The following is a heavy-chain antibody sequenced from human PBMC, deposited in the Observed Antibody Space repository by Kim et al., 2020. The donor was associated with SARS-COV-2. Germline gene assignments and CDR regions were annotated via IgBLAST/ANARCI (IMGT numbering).Heavy chain of an antibody. J-gene: IGHJ5*02. CDR1: GYTFTSYG. D-gene: IGHD3-3*01. CDR3: ARSGVIFGVVIILDKQNNWFDP. V-gene: IGHV1-18*01. Sequence: ASVKVSCKASGYTFTSYGISWVRQAPGQGLEWMGWISAYNGNTNYAQKLQGRVTMTTDTSTSTAYMELRSLRSDDTAVYYCARSGVIFGVVIILDKQNNWFDPWGQGTLVTVSS. CDR2: ISAYNGNT.